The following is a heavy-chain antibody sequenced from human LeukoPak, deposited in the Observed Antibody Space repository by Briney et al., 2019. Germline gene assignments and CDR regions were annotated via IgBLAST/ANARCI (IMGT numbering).Heavy chain of an antibody. CDR3: ARDWVDYGEV. V-gene: IGHV4-61*02. Sequence: SETLSLTCTVSGGSISSGSYYWSWIRQPAGKGLEWIGRIYTSGSTNYNPSLKSRVTISVDTSKNQFSLKLSSVTAADTAVYYCARDWVDYGEVWGKGTTVTVSS. J-gene: IGHJ6*03. CDR2: IYTSGST. CDR1: GGSISSGSYY. D-gene: IGHD3-16*01.